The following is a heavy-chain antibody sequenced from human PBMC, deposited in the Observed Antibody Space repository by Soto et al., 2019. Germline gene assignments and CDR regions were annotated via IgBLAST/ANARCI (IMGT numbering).Heavy chain of an antibody. J-gene: IGHJ1*01. D-gene: IGHD3-10*01. CDR1: GGSISTYY. Sequence: QVQLQESGPGLVKPSETLSLTCTVSGGSISTYYWSWIRQPPGKGLEWIGYIYYSGSTNYNPSLKRRVTISVDTSKNHFSLKLTSVTAADTAVYYCARADYYGSGTIFFHHWGQGTLVTVSS. CDR2: IYYSGST. V-gene: IGHV4-59*01. CDR3: ARADYYGSGTIFFHH.